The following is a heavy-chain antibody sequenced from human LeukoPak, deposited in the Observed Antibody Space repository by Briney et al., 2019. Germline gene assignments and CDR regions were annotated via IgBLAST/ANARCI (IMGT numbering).Heavy chain of an antibody. D-gene: IGHD1-26*01. V-gene: IGHV1-24*01. CDR3: ARGTGDSGSYAFDI. CDR2: FDPEDGET. Sequence: GASVKVSCKVSGYTLTELSMHWVRQAPGKGLEWMGGFDPEDGETIYAQKFQGRVTMTEDTSTDTVYMELSSLRSEDTAVYYCARGTGDSGSYAFDIWGQGTMVTVSS. J-gene: IGHJ3*02. CDR1: GYTLTELS.